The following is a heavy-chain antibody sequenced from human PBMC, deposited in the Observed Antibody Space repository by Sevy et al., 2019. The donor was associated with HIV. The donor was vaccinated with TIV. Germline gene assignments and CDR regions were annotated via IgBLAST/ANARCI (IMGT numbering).Heavy chain of an antibody. CDR1: AFTFSTYA. J-gene: IGHJ3*02. D-gene: IGHD6-13*01. CDR2: ISYDGSNK. CDR3: ARDKADSDIWYFAFDI. V-gene: IGHV3-30-3*01. Sequence: GGSLRLSCATSAFTFSTYAMHWVRQTPDKGLEWVAVISYDGSNKYYADSVKGRFTISRDNSKNTLYLQLNSLRAEDTAAYYCARDKADSDIWYFAFDIWGQGTMVTVSS.